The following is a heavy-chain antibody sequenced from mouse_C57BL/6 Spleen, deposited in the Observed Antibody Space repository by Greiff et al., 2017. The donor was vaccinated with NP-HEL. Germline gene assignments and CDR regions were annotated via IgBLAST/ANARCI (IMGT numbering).Heavy chain of an antibody. Sequence: VMLVESGPGLVAPSQRLSITCTVSGFSLTSYGVHWVRQPPGKGLEWLVVIWSDGSTTYYSALNSRLSISKDNSKSQVFLKMNSLQTDDTAMYYCARHAYDGYYDWYFDVWGTGTTVTVSS. V-gene: IGHV2-6-1*01. CDR3: ARHAYDGYYDWYFDV. D-gene: IGHD2-3*01. J-gene: IGHJ1*03. CDR1: GFSLTSYG. CDR2: IWSDGST.